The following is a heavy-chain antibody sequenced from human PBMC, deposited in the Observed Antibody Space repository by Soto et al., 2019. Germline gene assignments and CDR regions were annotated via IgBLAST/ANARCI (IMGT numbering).Heavy chain of an antibody. D-gene: IGHD2-2*01. V-gene: IGHV1-8*01. CDR1: GYTFASCD. J-gene: IGHJ3*02. Sequence: APVKASCKASGYTFASCDINSVRQATGQGLEWMGWMNPNSGNTGYAQKFQGRVTMTRNTSISTAYMELSSLRSEDTAVYYCARIQAAIWDDAFDIWGQGTMVTVSS. CDR3: ARIQAAIWDDAFDI. CDR2: MNPNSGNT.